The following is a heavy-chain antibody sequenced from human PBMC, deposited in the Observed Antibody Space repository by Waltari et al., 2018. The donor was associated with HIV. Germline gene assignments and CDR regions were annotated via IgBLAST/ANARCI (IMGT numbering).Heavy chain of an antibody. V-gene: IGHV3-15*01. CDR1: GFTFSDAW. CDR2: IKRKIDGGTP. J-gene: IGHJ4*02. Sequence: EVQLVESGGGLVKPGGSLRLSCAASGFTFSDAWMSWVRQAPGKGLEWVGRIKRKIDGGTPDYAAPVKGRFTISRDDSKNTLYLQMNSLKTEDTAVYYCTTNTVTAYIDYWGQGSLVTVSS. D-gene: IGHD2-21*02. CDR3: TTNTVTAYIDY.